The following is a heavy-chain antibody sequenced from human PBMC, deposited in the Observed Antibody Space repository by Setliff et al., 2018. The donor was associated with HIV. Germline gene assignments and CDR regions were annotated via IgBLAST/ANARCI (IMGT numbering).Heavy chain of an antibody. J-gene: IGHJ4*02. Sequence: SETLSLTCTVSGGSVSSGGYYWSWIRQNPGKGLEWVGYIYYTGSTYYNPSLKSRVTISVDTSKNQFSLKLSSVTAADTAVYYCARATYYDSSGVFDYWGQGTLVTVSS. D-gene: IGHD3-22*01. CDR1: GGSVSSGGYY. CDR2: IYYTGST. V-gene: IGHV4-31*03. CDR3: ARATYYDSSGVFDY.